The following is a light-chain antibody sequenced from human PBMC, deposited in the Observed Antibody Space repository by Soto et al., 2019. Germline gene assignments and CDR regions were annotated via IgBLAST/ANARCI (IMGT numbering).Light chain of an antibody. V-gene: IGKV3-15*01. CDR3: QQYNNWPLT. Sequence: EIVMAQSPATLSVSPGERATLSCRASQSVSSTLAWYQQKPGQAPWLLIYGASTRATGVPARFSGSGSGTEFTLTISSLQSEDFAVYYCQQYNNWPLTSGGGTKVDIK. CDR2: GAS. CDR1: QSVSST. J-gene: IGKJ4*01.